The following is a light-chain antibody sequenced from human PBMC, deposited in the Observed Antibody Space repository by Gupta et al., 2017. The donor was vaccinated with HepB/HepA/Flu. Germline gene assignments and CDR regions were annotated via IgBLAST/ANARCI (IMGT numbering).Light chain of an antibody. Sequence: QSVLSQLTSASGTVGPRGTIACFGSSSNIRSNPVNWYQQLSGLAPKLLIYSNDQRPSGVPDRFSGSKSGTSASLAISGLQSEDEAEYYCSTWDDGLNRVMFGGGTKLTV. CDR2: SND. CDR3: STWDDGLNRVM. J-gene: IGLJ3*02. CDR1: SSNIRSNP. V-gene: IGLV1-44*01.